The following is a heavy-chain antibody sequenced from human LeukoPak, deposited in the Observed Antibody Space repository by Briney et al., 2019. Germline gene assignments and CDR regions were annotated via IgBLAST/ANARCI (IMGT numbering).Heavy chain of an antibody. CDR2: INPNSGGT. CDR3: ARDGGGSSVDY. V-gene: IGHV1-2*02. CDR1: GYTFTGRN. Sequence: ASVKVSCKASGYTFTGRNMHWVRQAPGQGLEWMGWINPNSGGTSYVQKFRGRVTMTRDTSISTAYMDLSSLISDDTAVYYRARDGGGSSVDYWGQGTLVTVSS. D-gene: IGHD2-15*01. J-gene: IGHJ4*02.